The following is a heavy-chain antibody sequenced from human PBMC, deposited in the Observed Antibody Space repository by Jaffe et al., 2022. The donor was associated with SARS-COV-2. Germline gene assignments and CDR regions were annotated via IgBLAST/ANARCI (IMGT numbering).Heavy chain of an antibody. CDR2: ISNSGGTK. CDR3: VRDGFHTGFDFDD. J-gene: IGHJ4*02. V-gene: IGHV3-48*02. Sequence: EVQLVESGGGLVQPGGSLRLSCGASGFSFSTYDMNWVRQAPGKGLEWVSSISNSGGTKHYADSVRGRFTISRDNAKNSLYLQMSSLRDDDTAIYYCVRDGFHTGFDFDDWGQGTLVAVSS. D-gene: IGHD5-12*01. CDR1: GFSFSTYD.